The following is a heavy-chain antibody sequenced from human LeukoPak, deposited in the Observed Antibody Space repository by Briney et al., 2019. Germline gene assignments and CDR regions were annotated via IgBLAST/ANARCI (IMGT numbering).Heavy chain of an antibody. CDR2: ISSDGGGT. D-gene: IGHD6-6*01. CDR1: GFNFGYYG. V-gene: IGHV3-64D*09. CDR3: VKRPGGIAAPYYFDY. Sequence: GGSLRLSCSASGFNFGYYGMHWVRQAPGKGLEYVSAISSDGGGTYYADSVKGRFTISRDNFKDTLYLQMSSLRTEDTGVYYCVKRPGGIAAPYYFDYWGQGTLVTVSS. J-gene: IGHJ4*02.